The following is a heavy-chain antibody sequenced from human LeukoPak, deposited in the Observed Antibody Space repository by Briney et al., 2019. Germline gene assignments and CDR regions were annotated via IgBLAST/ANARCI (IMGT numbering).Heavy chain of an antibody. V-gene: IGHV3-21*01. Sequence: PGGSLRLSCAASGFTFSSYSMNWVRQAPGKGLEWVSSISSSSSYIYYADSVKGRFTISRDNAKNSLYLQMNSLRAEDTAVYYCARGGTTWQIATDAFDIWGQGTMVTVSS. CDR2: ISSSSSYI. CDR1: GFTFSSYS. D-gene: IGHD1-7*01. CDR3: ARGGTTWQIATDAFDI. J-gene: IGHJ3*02.